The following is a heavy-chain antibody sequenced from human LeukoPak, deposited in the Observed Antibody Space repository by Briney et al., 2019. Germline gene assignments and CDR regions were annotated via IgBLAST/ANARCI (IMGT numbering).Heavy chain of an antibody. CDR1: GYSISSGYY. J-gene: IGHJ4*02. CDR2: IYHSGST. Sequence: SETLSLTCTVSGYSISSGYYWGWIRPPPGKGLEWIGSIYHSGSTYYNPSLKSRVTISVDTSKNQFSLKLSSVTAADTAVYYCARVGPYFDYWGQGTLVTVSS. CDR3: ARVGPYFDY. V-gene: IGHV4-38-2*02.